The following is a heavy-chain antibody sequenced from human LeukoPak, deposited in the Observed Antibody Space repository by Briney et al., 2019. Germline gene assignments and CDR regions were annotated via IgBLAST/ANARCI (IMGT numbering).Heavy chain of an antibody. Sequence: GASVKVSCKASGYTFTSYGISWVRQAPGQGLEWMGWISAYNGNTNYAQKLQGRVTMTTDTSTSTAYMELRSLRSDDTAVYYCARDSPPWGVVVRTYYYMDVWGKGTTVTVSS. CDR2: ISAYNGNT. CDR1: GYTFTSYG. D-gene: IGHD3-22*01. CDR3: ARDSPPWGVVVRTYYYMDV. J-gene: IGHJ6*03. V-gene: IGHV1-18*01.